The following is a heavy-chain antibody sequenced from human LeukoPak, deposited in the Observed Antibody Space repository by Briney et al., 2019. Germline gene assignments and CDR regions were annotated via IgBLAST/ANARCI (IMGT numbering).Heavy chain of an antibody. CDR3: ARVQGYCSSTSCYFDY. Sequence: GGSLRLSCAASGLTFSTYGMNWVRQAPGKGLEWVSGINWNGGSTGYADSVKGRFTISRDNAKNSLYLQMNSLRAEDTALYYCARVQGYCSSTSCYFDYWGQGTLVTVSS. D-gene: IGHD2-2*01. CDR1: GLTFSTYG. J-gene: IGHJ4*02. V-gene: IGHV3-20*04. CDR2: INWNGGST.